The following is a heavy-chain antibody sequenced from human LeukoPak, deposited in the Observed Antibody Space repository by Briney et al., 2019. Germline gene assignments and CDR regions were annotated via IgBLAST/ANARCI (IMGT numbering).Heavy chain of an antibody. Sequence: PSETLSLTCTVSGGSISSYYWSWIRQPAGKGLEWIGRIYTSGSTNYNPSLKSRVTMSVDTSKNQFSLKLSSVTAADTAVYYCARDGGPYCSSTSCYPFDYWGQGTLVTVSS. J-gene: IGHJ4*02. CDR3: ARDGGPYCSSTSCYPFDY. D-gene: IGHD2-2*01. V-gene: IGHV4-4*07. CDR1: GGSISSYY. CDR2: IYTSGST.